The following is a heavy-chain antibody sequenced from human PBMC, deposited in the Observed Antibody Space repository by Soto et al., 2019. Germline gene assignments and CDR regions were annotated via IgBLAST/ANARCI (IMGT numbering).Heavy chain of an antibody. D-gene: IGHD6-13*01. CDR2: ISAYNGNT. CDR1: GSTFTSYG. Sequence: ASVTVSCTTSGSTFTSYGISWVRQAPGQGLEWMGWISAYNGNTNYAQKLQGRVTMTTDTSTSTAYMELRSLRSDDTAVYYCARDGYSSSYYYYGMDVWGQGTTVTVSS. CDR3: ARDGYSSSYYYYGMDV. J-gene: IGHJ6*02. V-gene: IGHV1-18*01.